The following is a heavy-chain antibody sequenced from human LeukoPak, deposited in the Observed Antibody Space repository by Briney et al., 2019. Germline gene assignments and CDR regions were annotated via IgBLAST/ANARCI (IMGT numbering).Heavy chain of an antibody. V-gene: IGHV4-31*03. Sequence: SQTLSLTCTVSSGSISSGGYYWSWIRQRPGKGLEWIGYIYYSGSTYYKPSLKSRVTISVDTSKNQFSLKLSSVTAADTAVYYCARGTNMVIMDYWGQGTLVTVSS. CDR3: ARGTNMVIMDY. CDR2: IYYSGST. D-gene: IGHD3-10*01. J-gene: IGHJ4*02. CDR1: SGSISSGGYY.